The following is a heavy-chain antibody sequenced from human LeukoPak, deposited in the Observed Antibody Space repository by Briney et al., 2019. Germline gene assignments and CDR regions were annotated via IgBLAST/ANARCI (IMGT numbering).Heavy chain of an antibody. Sequence: SETLSLTCTVSGGSISSYYWSWIRQPPGKGLEWIGYIYYSGGTNYNPSLKSRVTISVDTSKNQFSLKLSSVTAADTAVYYCARDTPHKGGSGSYYSRFDYWGQGTLVTVSS. V-gene: IGHV4-59*12. CDR3: ARDTPHKGGSGSYYSRFDY. CDR2: IYYSGGT. D-gene: IGHD3-10*01. CDR1: GGSISSYY. J-gene: IGHJ4*02.